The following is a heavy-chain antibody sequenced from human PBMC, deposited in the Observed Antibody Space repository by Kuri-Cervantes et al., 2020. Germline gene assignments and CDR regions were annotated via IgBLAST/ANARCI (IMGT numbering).Heavy chain of an antibody. CDR3: ARVYVWGSYRSDY. D-gene: IGHD3-16*02. CDR1: GFAISSYN. J-gene: IGHJ4*02. CDR2: TGTTESSK. Sequence: GGSLRLSCAASGFAISSYNMNWVRQAPGKGLEWVSHTGTTESSKYYADSVKGRFTISRDNGKNSLYLQMNSLRDEDTALYYCARVYVWGSYRSDYWGQGTLVTVSS. V-gene: IGHV3-48*02.